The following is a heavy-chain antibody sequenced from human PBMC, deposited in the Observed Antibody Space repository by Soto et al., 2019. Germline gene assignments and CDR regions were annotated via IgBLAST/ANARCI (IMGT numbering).Heavy chain of an antibody. D-gene: IGHD5-18*01. J-gene: IGHJ5*02. CDR1: GYIFTNND. V-gene: IGHV1-8*01. CDR2: MNPGSGDT. Sequence: ASVKVSRKASGYIFTNNDVSWVRQATGQGLEWMGWMNPGSGDTGYAQKFQGRVTMTRNISIATAYMELSSLRADDTAIYYCARMASFGSLNWFDPWGQGTLVTVS. CDR3: ARMASFGSLNWFDP.